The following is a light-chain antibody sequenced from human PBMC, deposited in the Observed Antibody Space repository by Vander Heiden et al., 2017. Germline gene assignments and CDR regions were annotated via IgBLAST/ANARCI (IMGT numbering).Light chain of an antibody. J-gene: IGKJ3*01. CDR1: QGLVHTDGDVY. CDR3: MQGTRWPT. CDR2: KVS. V-gene: IGKV2-30*02. Sequence: GVMTQPPRSLVATVGQAVSFSCKSSQGLVHTDGDVYLNWYHQRPGQSPRRLIYKVSNRASGVPDRFSGSGSGTDFTLKISRFEADDVGIYFCMQGTRWPTFGPGT.